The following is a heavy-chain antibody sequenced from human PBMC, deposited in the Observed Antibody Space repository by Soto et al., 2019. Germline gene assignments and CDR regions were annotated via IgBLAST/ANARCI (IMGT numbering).Heavy chain of an antibody. Sequence: PGGSLRLSCAASGFTFSSYGMHWVRQAPGKGLEWVAVIWYDGSNKYYADSVKGRFTISRDNSKNTLYLQMNSLRAEDTAVYYCAREVARYYVYGMDVWGQGTTVTVSS. CDR2: IWYDGSNK. CDR1: GFTFSSYG. CDR3: AREVARYYVYGMDV. J-gene: IGHJ6*02. V-gene: IGHV3-33*01. D-gene: IGHD3-3*01.